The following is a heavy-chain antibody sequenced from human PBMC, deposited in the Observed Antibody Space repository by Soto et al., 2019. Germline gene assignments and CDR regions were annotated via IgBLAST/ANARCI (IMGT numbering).Heavy chain of an antibody. CDR3: ASHVGDSSGYQPHYFDY. Sequence: QVQLVQSGAEVKKPGSSVKVSCKASGGTFSSYAISWVRQAPGQGLEWMGGIIPIFGTANYAQKFQGRVTITADESTITAYMELSSLRSEDTAVYYCASHVGDSSGYQPHYFDYWGQGTLVTVSS. D-gene: IGHD3-22*01. J-gene: IGHJ4*02. CDR2: IIPIFGTA. CDR1: GGTFSSYA. V-gene: IGHV1-69*12.